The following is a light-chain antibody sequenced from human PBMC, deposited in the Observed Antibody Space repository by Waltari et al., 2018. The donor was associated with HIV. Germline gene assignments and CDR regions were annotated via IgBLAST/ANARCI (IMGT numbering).Light chain of an antibody. J-gene: IGLJ2*01. Sequence: QSALTQPASVSGSPGQSITISCTGSSSDVGSYTHVSWYQQHPGKAPRLIIYEVSKRPSGVSNRYSASKSGKTASLTVSGLRAEDEADYYCSSYTSSSTLVFGGGTKLTVL. CDR1: SSDVGSYTH. CDR3: SSYTSSSTLV. CDR2: EVS. V-gene: IGLV2-14*02.